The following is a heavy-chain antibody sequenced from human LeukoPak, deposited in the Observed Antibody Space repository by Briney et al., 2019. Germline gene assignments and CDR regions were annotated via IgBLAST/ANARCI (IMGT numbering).Heavy chain of an antibody. Sequence: GGSLRLSCAASGFTFSSYGMSWVRQAPGKGLEWVSAISGSGGSTYYADSVKGRFTISRDNSKNTLYLQMNSLRAEDTAVYYCAKFFIWEVAGQRGAFDIWGQGTMVTVSS. J-gene: IGHJ3*02. CDR3: AKFFIWEVAGQRGAFDI. CDR2: ISGSGGST. D-gene: IGHD6-19*01. V-gene: IGHV3-23*01. CDR1: GFTFSSYG.